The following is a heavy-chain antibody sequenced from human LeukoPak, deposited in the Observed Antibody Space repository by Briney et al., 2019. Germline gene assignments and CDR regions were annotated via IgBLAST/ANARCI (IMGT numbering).Heavy chain of an antibody. J-gene: IGHJ3*02. V-gene: IGHV4-31*03. CDR1: GGSISSGGYY. CDR2: FYYSGST. Sequence: PSETLSLTCTVSGGSISSGGYYWSWIRQHPGKGLEWIGFFYYSGSTYYNPSLKSRLTISIGTSENQFSLKVSSVTAADTAGYYCARGSPGDAFDIWGQGTLITVSS. CDR3: ARGSPGDAFDI.